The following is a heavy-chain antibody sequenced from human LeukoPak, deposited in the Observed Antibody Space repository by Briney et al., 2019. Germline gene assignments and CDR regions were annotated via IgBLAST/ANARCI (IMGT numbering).Heavy chain of an antibody. CDR3: ARGNPAND. CDR2: IIPVVDLA. J-gene: IGHJ1*01. CDR1: GYTFTGCY. V-gene: IGHV1-69*04. Sequence: SVKVSCKASGYTFTGCYMHWVRQAPGQGLEWMGRIIPVVDLANYTEKLQGRVTIIADKSTNTAYMELSSLRSEDTAVYYCARGNPANDWGQGTLVTVSS. D-gene: IGHD1-14*01.